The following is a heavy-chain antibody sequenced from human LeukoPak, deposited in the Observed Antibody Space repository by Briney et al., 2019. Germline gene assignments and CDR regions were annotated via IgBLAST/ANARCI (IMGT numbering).Heavy chain of an antibody. CDR3: ARESTHIHHGDAFDI. V-gene: IGHV3-7*01. CDR2: IRKDGDEK. CDR1: GLSFSSHW. J-gene: IGHJ3*02. Sequence: AGSLRLSCAVSGLSFSSHWMSWVSHVHGKGMGWEANIRKDGDEKYDAGAVKGRFSISRDNAHSSLFLKMNSLRAEDTAMYYCARESTHIHHGDAFDIWGQGTMVTVSS.